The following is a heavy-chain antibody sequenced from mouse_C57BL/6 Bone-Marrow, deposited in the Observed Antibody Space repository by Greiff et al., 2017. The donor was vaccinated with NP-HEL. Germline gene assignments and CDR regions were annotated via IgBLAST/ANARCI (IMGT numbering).Heavy chain of an antibody. CDR2: INPNNGGT. CDR1: GYTFTDYN. D-gene: IGHD1-1*01. V-gene: IGHV1-18*01. J-gene: IGHJ4*01. Sequence: VQLKESGPELVKPGASVKIPCKASGYTFTDYNMDWVKQSHGKSLEWIGDINPNNGGTIYNQKFKGKATLTVDKSSSTAYMELRSLTSEDTAVYYCATIHYGSSYDAIDYWGQGASVTVSS. CDR3: ATIHYGSSYDAIDY.